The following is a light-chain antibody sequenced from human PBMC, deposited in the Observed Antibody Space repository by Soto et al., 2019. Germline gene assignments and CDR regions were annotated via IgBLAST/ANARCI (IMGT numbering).Light chain of an antibody. V-gene: IGLV2-14*01. Sequence: LTQPASVSESPGQSITISCTGSSNDIGAYKYVSWYQQYPGKAPKLIIFEVSNRPSGVSNRFSGSKSGNTASLTIAGLQAEDEADYHCSSYTTGSTLYVFGGGTKVTVL. CDR3: SSYTTGSTLYV. J-gene: IGLJ1*01. CDR1: SNDIGAYKY. CDR2: EVS.